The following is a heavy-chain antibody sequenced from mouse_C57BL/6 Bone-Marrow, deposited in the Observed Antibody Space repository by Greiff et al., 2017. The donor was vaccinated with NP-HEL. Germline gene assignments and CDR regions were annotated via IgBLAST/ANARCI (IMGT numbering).Heavy chain of an antibody. CDR2: ISYDGSN. CDR1: GYSITSGYY. V-gene: IGHV3-6*01. CDR3: ARDRMDY. Sequence: EVKLQESGPGLVKPSQSLSLTCSVTGYSITSGYYWNWIRQFPGNKLEWMGYISYDGSNNYNPSLKNRSSITRDTSKNQFFLKLNSVTTEDTATYYCARDRMDYWGQGTSVTVSS. J-gene: IGHJ4*01.